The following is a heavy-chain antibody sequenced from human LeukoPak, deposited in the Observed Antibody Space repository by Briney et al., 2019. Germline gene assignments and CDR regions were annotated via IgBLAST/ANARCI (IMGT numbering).Heavy chain of an antibody. CDR2: IKQDGSDK. CDR3: AREVWGPEY. D-gene: IGHD1-14*01. Sequence: GGSLRLSCAASGFTFTKYWMTWVRQAPGKGLEWVGNIKQDGSDKNYMDSVKGRFTISRDDTKNSVYLQMSSLRAEDTAVYYCAREVWGPEYWGQGTLVTVSS. V-gene: IGHV3-7*01. CDR1: GFTFTKYW. J-gene: IGHJ4*02.